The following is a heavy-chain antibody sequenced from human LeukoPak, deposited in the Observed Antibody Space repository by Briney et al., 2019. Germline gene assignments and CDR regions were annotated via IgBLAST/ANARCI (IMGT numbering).Heavy chain of an antibody. CDR3: AGATYYYYGMDV. CDR1: GGSMTGYY. D-gene: IGHD4/OR15-4a*01. Sequence: SETLSLTCTVSGGSMTGYYWIWIRQPPGKGLEWIGYIYYSGETNYNPSLKSRVTISVDTSKNQFSLKLSSVTAADTAVYYCAGATYYYYGMDVWGQGTTVTVSS. J-gene: IGHJ6*02. CDR2: IYYSGET. V-gene: IGHV4-59*12.